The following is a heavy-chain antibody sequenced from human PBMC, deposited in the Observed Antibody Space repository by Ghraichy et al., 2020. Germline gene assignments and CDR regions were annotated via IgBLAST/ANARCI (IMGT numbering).Heavy chain of an antibody. D-gene: IGHD3-22*01. CDR2: ISSRNSVI. Sequence: GGSLRLSCVASGFTFSSYCMNWVRQAPGKGLEWVSYISSRNSVIYYTDSVKGRFTISRDDAKNSVDLQMNSLRDEDTAVYYCARGEFAGDSSGLSDYWGQRTPGTVSS. V-gene: IGHV3-48*02. CDR3: ARGEFAGDSSGLSDY. J-gene: IGHJ4*02. CDR1: GFTFSSYC.